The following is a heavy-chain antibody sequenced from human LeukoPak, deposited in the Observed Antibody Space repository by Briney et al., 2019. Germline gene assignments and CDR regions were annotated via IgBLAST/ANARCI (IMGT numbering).Heavy chain of an antibody. J-gene: IGHJ5*02. Sequence: ASVTVSFKASGYTFTSSGISWVRQAPGQGLEWMGWISAYNGNTNYAQKLQGRVTMTTDTSTSTAYMELRSLRSDDTAVYYCARDRCSSTSCYYSWFDPWGQGTLVTVSS. D-gene: IGHD2-2*01. CDR3: ARDRCSSTSCYYSWFDP. V-gene: IGHV1-18*01. CDR1: GYTFTSSG. CDR2: ISAYNGNT.